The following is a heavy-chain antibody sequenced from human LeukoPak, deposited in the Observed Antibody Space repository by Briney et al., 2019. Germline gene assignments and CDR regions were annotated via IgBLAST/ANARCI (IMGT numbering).Heavy chain of an antibody. CDR2: IYYSGST. J-gene: IGHJ5*02. CDR1: GGSISSSSYY. CDR3: ARDRGSSWFHWFDP. V-gene: IGHV4-39*07. Sequence: SEALSLTCTVSGGSISSSSYYWGWIRQPPGKGLEWIGSIYYSGSTYYNPSLKSRVTISVDTSKNQFSLKLSSVTAADTAVYYCARDRGSSWFHWFDPWGQGTLVTVSS. D-gene: IGHD6-13*01.